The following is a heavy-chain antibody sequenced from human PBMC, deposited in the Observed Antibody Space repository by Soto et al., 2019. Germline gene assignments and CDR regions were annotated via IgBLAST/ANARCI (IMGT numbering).Heavy chain of an antibody. V-gene: IGHV1-69*01. Sequence: QLVQSGSEVKKPGSSVKVSCQASGGTFSGYVVTWVRQAPGQGLEWMGEFVPLFGTTNYAQMFWGRITIAAEESTSTAYMELRTLRSDDTAVYYCATHGLGVSSPPYFDNWGQGTLVTVSS. CDR3: ATHGLGVSSPPYFDN. D-gene: IGHD3-16*01. J-gene: IGHJ4*02. CDR1: GGTFSGYV. CDR2: FVPLFGTT.